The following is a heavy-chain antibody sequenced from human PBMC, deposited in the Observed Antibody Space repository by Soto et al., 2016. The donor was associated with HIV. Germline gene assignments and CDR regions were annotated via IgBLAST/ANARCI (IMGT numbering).Heavy chain of an antibody. CDR2: IYTSGST. D-gene: IGHD1-26*01. CDR1: GGSISNYY. Sequence: QVQLQESGPGLVKPSETLSLTCTVSGGSISNYYWSWIRQPAGKGLEWIGRIYTSGSTNDNPSLKSRVTISVDKSKNQFSLKLSSVTAADTAVYYCASLPPVGAYHWYFDLWGLAPWSLSPQ. J-gene: IGHJ2*01. CDR3: ASLPPVGAYHWYFDL. V-gene: IGHV4-4*07.